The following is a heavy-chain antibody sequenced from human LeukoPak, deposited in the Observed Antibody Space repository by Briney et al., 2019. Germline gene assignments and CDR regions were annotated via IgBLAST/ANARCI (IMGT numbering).Heavy chain of an antibody. Sequence: PSESLSLTCAVYGGSFSDYYWSWIRQPPGKGLEWIGEIYHSGSTKYNPSLKSRVTMSVDTSKNQFSLKLSSVTAADTAVYYCARQGNTTSLFDCWGQGTRVTVSS. CDR3: ARQGNTTSLFDC. J-gene: IGHJ4*02. V-gene: IGHV4-34*01. CDR2: IYHSGST. D-gene: IGHD1-14*01. CDR1: GGSFSDYY.